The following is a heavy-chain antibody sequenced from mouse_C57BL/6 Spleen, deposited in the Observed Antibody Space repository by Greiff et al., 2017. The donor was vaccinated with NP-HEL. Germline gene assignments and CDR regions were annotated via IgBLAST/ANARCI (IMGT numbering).Heavy chain of an antibody. V-gene: IGHV14-2*01. J-gene: IGHJ4*01. CDR2: IDPEDGET. Sequence: EVKLVESGAELVKPGASVKLSCTASGFNIKDYYMHWVKQRTEQGLEWIGRIDPEDGETKYAPKFQGKATITADTSSNTAYLQLSSLTSEDTAVYYCARRAPYSTTGYYAMDYWGQGTSVTVSS. D-gene: IGHD2-14*01. CDR1: GFNIKDYY. CDR3: ARRAPYSTTGYYAMDY.